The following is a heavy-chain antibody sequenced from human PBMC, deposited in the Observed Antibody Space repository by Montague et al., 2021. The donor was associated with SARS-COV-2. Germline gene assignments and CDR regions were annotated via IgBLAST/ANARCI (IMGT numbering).Heavy chain of an antibody. CDR3: ARAERGSCGDGNCYQYFFNH. J-gene: IGHJ5*02. D-gene: IGHD2-15*01. Sequence: YAISGDSVSTNSGTWNWVRLSPSRGLEWLGRTYYRSEWYSDYSVSVKSRISINPDTSKNQFSLQLNSVTPEDTAVYYCARAERGSCGDGNCYQYFFNHWGQGTLVTVSS. CDR2: TYYRSEWYS. CDR1: GDSVSTNSGT. V-gene: IGHV6-1*01.